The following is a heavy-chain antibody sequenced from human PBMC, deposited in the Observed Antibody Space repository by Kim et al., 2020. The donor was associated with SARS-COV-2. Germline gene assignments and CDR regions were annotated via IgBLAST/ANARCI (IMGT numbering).Heavy chain of an antibody. Sequence: SETLSLTCTVSGGSISSSSYYWGWIRQPPGKGLEWIGSIYYSGSTYYNPSLKSRVTISVDTSKNQFSLKLSSVTAADTAVYYCAMGEYQLLPFDYWGQGTLVTVSS. V-gene: IGHV4-39*01. CDR3: AMGEYQLLPFDY. CDR2: IYYSGST. J-gene: IGHJ4*02. CDR1: GGSISSSSYY. D-gene: IGHD2-2*01.